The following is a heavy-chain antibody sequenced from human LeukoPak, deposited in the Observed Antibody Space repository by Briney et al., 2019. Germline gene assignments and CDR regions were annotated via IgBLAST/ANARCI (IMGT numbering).Heavy chain of an antibody. D-gene: IGHD5-12*01. CDR2: INHSGST. Sequence: SETLSLTCAVYGGSFSGYYWGWIRKPPGKGLEWIGEINHSGSTNYNPSLKSRVTISVDTSKNQFSLKLSSVTAADTAVYYCARPSSGKNAFDIWGQGTMVTVSS. CDR1: GGSFSGYY. CDR3: ARPSSGKNAFDI. J-gene: IGHJ3*02. V-gene: IGHV4-34*01.